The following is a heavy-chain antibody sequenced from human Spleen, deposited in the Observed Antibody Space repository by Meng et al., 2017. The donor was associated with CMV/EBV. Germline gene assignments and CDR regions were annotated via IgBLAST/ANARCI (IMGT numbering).Heavy chain of an antibody. CDR3: AKDIGQWLGIGYLDY. V-gene: IGHV3-9*03. J-gene: IGHJ4*02. Sequence: SLKISCAASGFSFDDYGMTWVRQAPGKGLEWVSGISWNSGNIGYADSVEGRFTISRDNAKNSLYLQMNSLRAEDMALYYCAKDIGQWLGIGYLDYWGQGTLVTVSS. D-gene: IGHD6-19*01. CDR2: ISWNSGNI. CDR1: GFSFDDYG.